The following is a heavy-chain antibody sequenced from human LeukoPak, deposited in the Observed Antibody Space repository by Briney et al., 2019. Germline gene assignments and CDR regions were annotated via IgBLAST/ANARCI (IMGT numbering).Heavy chain of an antibody. V-gene: IGHV3-53*01. CDR3: ARDSAVAY. D-gene: IGHD6-19*01. CDR2: IYSGGST. CDR1: GFTFSNAW. J-gene: IGHJ4*02. Sequence: GGSLRLSCAASGFTFSNAWMSWVRQAPGKGLEWVSVIYSGGSTYYADSVKGRFTISRDNSKNTLYLQMNSLRAEDTAVYYCARDSAVAYWGQGTLVTVSS.